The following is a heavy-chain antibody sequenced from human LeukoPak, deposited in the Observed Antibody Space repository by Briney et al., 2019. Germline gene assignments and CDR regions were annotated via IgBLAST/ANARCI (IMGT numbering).Heavy chain of an antibody. Sequence: GGSLRLSCAASGFTFSSYAMSWVRQAPGKGPECVSTISIDGGRTYYADSVKGRFTISRDNPKNTLYLQMNSLRDEDTAVYFCAKRGVVIRVILVGFHKEAYYFESWGQGALVTVSS. CDR2: ISIDGGRT. J-gene: IGHJ4*02. D-gene: IGHD3/OR15-3a*01. CDR3: AKRGVVIRVILVGFHKEAYYFES. CDR1: GFTFSSYA. V-gene: IGHV3-23*01.